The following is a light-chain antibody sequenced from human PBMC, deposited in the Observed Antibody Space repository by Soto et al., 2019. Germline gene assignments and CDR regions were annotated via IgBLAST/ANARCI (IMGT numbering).Light chain of an antibody. CDR3: QQSYSTPWT. CDR1: QSISTY. CDR2: AAS. J-gene: IGKJ1*01. V-gene: IGKV1-39*01. Sequence: DLQMTQSPSSLSASVGDRVTITCRASQSISTYLNWYQQKPGKVPNLLIFAASSLQSGVPSRFSGSGSGTDFTLTISSLQPEDFATYYCQQSYSTPWTFGQGTKVGIK.